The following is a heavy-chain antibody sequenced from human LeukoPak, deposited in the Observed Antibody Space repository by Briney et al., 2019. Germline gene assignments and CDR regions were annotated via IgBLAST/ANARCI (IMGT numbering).Heavy chain of an antibody. J-gene: IGHJ5*02. CDR1: GGSFSGYY. D-gene: IGHD3-3*01. Sequence: SETLSLTCAVYGGSFSGYYWSWIRQPPGKGLEWIGEIIHSGSTNYNPSLKSRVTISVDTSKNQFSLKLSSVTAADTAVYYCARGRTKITIFGVVIMGWFDPWGQGTLVTVSS. CDR2: IIHSGST. V-gene: IGHV4-34*01. CDR3: ARGRTKITIFGVVIMGWFDP.